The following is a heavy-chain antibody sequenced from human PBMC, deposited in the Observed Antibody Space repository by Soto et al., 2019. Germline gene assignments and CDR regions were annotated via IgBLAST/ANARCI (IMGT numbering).Heavy chain of an antibody. CDR2: ISAYNGNT. CDR3: ATRGVWGSYQRSHQES. Sequence: QVQLVQSGAEVKKPGASVKVSCKASGYTFTSYGISWVRQAPGQGLEWMGWISAYNGNTNYAQKLQGRVTMTTDTPTSTAYMERRRRRSADTAVYYWATRGVWGSYQRSHQESWGQGTLVTVS. CDR1: GYTFTSYG. V-gene: IGHV1-18*01. D-gene: IGHD3-16*02. J-gene: IGHJ5*02.